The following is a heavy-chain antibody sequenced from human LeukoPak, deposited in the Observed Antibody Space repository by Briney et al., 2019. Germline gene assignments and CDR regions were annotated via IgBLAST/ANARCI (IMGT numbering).Heavy chain of an antibody. CDR2: INPNSGGT. Sequence: ASVKVSCKASGYTFTGYYMHWVRQPAGQGLEWMGWINPNSGGTNYAQKFQGRVTMTRDTSISTAYMELSRLRSDDTAVYYCARGPGGWYGSYWFDPWGQGTLVTVSS. CDR3: ARGPGGWYGSYWFDP. CDR1: GYTFTGYY. J-gene: IGHJ5*02. D-gene: IGHD6-19*01. V-gene: IGHV1-2*02.